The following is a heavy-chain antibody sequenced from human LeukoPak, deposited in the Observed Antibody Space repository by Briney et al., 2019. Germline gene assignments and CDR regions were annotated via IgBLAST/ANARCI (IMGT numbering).Heavy chain of an antibody. J-gene: IGHJ4*02. CDR1: GYTFTGYY. CDR2: INPYSGPT. V-gene: IGHV1-2*02. D-gene: IGHD2-21*02. CDR3: ARANGGGAYYPFDH. Sequence: ASVKVSCKASGYTFTGYYIHWLRQAPGQGLEWMGWINPYSGPTDSAQTFQGRVTVARDTSTTTAYMELNRLTSDDTAVYYCARANGGGAYYPFDHWGQGTLVAVSS.